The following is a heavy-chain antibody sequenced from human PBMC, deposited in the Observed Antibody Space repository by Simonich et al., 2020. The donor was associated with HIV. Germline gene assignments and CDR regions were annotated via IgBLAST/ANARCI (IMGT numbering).Heavy chain of an antibody. V-gene: IGHV1-18*04. CDR3: ARSHRYDSSSYLDY. Sequence: VQVVQSGAEVKKPGATVKISCKVSGYSFTDSYMHWVQQAPGRGLEGMEWISEYNGNTNYAQKLQGRVTMTTDTSTSTAYMELRSLRSDDTAVYYCARSHRYDSSSYLDYWGQGTLVTVSS. J-gene: IGHJ4*02. CDR1: GYSFTDSY. D-gene: IGHD3-22*01. CDR2: ISEYNGNT.